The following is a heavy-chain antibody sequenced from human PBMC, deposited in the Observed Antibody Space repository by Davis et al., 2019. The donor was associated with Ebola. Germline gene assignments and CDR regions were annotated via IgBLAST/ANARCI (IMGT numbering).Heavy chain of an antibody. CDR3: AKGSTSGWYGSFDY. Sequence: SLKISCAASGFTFDDYAMHWVRQAPGKGLEWVSSISWNSGSIGYADSVKGRFTISRDNAKNSLYLQMNSLTTEDTALYYCAKGSTSGWYGSFDYWGQGTLVTVSS. J-gene: IGHJ4*02. V-gene: IGHV3-9*01. CDR2: ISWNSGSI. CDR1: GFTFDDYA. D-gene: IGHD6-19*01.